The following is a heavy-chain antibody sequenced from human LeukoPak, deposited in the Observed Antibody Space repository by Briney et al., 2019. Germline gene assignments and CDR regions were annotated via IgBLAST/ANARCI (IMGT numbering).Heavy chain of an antibody. CDR3: ARVGGYCSSTSCRPYYFDY. D-gene: IGHD2-2*01. CDR1: GYTFTSYA. Sequence: SVKVSCKASGYTFTSYAISWVRQAPGQGLEWMGGIIPIFGTANYAQKFQGRVTITADESTSTAYMELSSLRSEDTAVYYCARVGGYCSSTSCRPYYFDYWGQGTLVTVSS. V-gene: IGHV1-69*13. CDR2: IIPIFGTA. J-gene: IGHJ4*02.